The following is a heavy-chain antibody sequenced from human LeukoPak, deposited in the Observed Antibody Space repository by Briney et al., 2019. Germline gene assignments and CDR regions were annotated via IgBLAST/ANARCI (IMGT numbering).Heavy chain of an antibody. J-gene: IGHJ4*02. CDR2: ISGNGGST. V-gene: IGHV3-23*01. D-gene: IGHD5-18*01. CDR3: AKGLTAMVRFDY. Sequence: SGGSLRLSCAASGFTFSSYAMSWVRQAPGKGLEWVSAISGNGGSTYYADSVKGRFTISRDNSKNTLYLQMNSLRAEDTAVYYCAKGLTAMVRFDYWGQGTLVTVSS. CDR1: GFTFSSYA.